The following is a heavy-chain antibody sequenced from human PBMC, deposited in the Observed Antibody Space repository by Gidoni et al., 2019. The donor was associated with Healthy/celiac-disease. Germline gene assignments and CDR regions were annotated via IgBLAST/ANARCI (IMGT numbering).Heavy chain of an antibody. CDR1: GGSTHSSSYY. D-gene: IGHD3-16*01. V-gene: IGHV4-39*01. CDR3: ARGITFGGVIPQCFFDI. J-gene: IGHJ3*02. Sequence: QLQLQESGPGLVTPSATLSLPCPFSGGSTHSSSYYWGWIRQPPGKGLEWIGSIYYSGSTYYNPSLKSRVTISVDTSKNRFSLKLSSVTAADTAVYYCARGITFGGVIPQCFFDIWGQGTMVTVSS. CDR2: IYYSGST.